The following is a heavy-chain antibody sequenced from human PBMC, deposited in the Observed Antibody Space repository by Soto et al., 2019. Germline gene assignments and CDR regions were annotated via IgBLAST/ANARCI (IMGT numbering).Heavy chain of an antibody. CDR2: LANDGSYQ. J-gene: IGHJ4*02. D-gene: IGHD6-13*01. CDR3: ARSLGCSSYFSPDY. V-gene: IGHV3-30*03. Sequence: QVQLVESGGGVVQPGGSLRLSCEASGFPFGGYGMHWVRQSPGEGLEWVAVLANDGSYQYYADSMKGRFTISRDNSQNTLYLQMDSLRPGATAVYYCARSLGCSSYFSPDYWGQGTLVTVSS. CDR1: GFPFGGYG.